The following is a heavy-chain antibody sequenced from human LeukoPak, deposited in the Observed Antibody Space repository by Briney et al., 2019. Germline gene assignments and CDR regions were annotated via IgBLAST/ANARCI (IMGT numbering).Heavy chain of an antibody. CDR3: AKDGPYYDFWSGYHTRPRYYGMDV. CDR2: ISYDGSNK. D-gene: IGHD3-3*01. Sequence: PGRSLRLSCAASGFTFSSYGMHWVRQAPGKGLEWVAVISYDGSNKHYADSVKGRFTISRDNSKNTLYLQMNSLRAEDTAVYYCAKDGPYYDFWSGYHTRPRYYGMDVWGQGTTVTVSS. J-gene: IGHJ6*02. CDR1: GFTFSSYG. V-gene: IGHV3-30*18.